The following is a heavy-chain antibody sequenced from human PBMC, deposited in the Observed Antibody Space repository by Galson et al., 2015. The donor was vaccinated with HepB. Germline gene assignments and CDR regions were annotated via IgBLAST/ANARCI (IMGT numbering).Heavy chain of an antibody. J-gene: IGHJ4*02. V-gene: IGHV3-21*01. D-gene: IGHD4-17*01. CDR2: ISSSSSYI. CDR1: GFTFSNYH. CDR3: AKSHHGDYAQPYFDY. Sequence: SLRLSCAAYGFTFSNYHMNWVRQAPGKGLEWVSSISSSSSYIYYADSVKGRFTISRDNAENSLSLQMSSLRAEDTAVYYCAKSHHGDYAQPYFDYWGQGSLVTVSS.